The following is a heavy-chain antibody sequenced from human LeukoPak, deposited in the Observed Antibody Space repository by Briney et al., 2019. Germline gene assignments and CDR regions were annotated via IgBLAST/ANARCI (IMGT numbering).Heavy chain of an antibody. CDR1: EYTFTDYD. V-gene: IGHV1-8*01. CDR3: ARGPIYPKSGDYPNYYFDY. D-gene: IGHD1-26*01. Sequence: ASVKVSCKASEYTFTDYDINWVRQATGQGLEWMGWMNPNSGVTGYAQKFQGRVSMTRDTSVSTAYMELSSLRSEDTAVYFCARGPIYPKSGDYPNYYFDYWGQGTLVIVSS. J-gene: IGHJ4*02. CDR2: MNPNSGVT.